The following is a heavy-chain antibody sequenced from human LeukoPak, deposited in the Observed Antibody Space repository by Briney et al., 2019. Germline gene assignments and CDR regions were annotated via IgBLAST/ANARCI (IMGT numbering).Heavy chain of an antibody. CDR3: ARGLCSSTSCSRRDWFDP. CDR2: MNPNSGNT. CDR1: GYTFTSYD. J-gene: IGHJ5*02. Sequence: GASVKVSCKASGYTFTSYDINWVRQATGQGLEWMGWMNPNSGNTGYAQKFQGRVTMTRNTSISTAYMELSSPRSEDTAVYYCARGLCSSTSCSRRDWFDPWGQGTLVTVSS. V-gene: IGHV1-8*01. D-gene: IGHD2-2*01.